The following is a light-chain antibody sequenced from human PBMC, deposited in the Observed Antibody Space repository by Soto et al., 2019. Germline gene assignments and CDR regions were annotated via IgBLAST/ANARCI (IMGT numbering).Light chain of an antibody. Sequence: IVLMHSPGTLCLSPCERSTLSFGASQTMTRAYLAWYQQKPGQAPRLLIYGASSRATGIPDRFSGSGSGTDFTLTISRLEPEDFAVYYCQQYGSSPPTFGQGTRLENK. CDR2: GAS. J-gene: IGKJ5*01. CDR3: QQYGSSPPT. CDR1: QTMTRAY. V-gene: IGKV3-20*01.